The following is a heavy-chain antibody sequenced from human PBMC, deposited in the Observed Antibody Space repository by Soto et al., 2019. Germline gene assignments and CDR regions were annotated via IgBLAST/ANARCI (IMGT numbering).Heavy chain of an antibody. CDR3: ARGWNIVLMVDAKALDV. V-gene: IGHV4-34*01. Sequence: QVQLQQWGAGLLKPSETLSLTCAVYGGSFSGYYWSWIRQPPGKGLEWIGEINHSGSTNYNPSLKSRVTISVDTSKNQFALKLSSVTAADTAVYYCARGWNIVLMVDAKALDVWGQGTTVTVSS. CDR1: GGSFSGYY. D-gene: IGHD2-8*01. J-gene: IGHJ6*02. CDR2: INHSGST.